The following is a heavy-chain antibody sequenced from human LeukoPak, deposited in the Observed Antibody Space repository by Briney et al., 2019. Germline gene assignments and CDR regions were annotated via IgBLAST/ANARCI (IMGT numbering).Heavy chain of an antibody. J-gene: IGHJ4*02. Sequence: PGGSLRLSCEASGFTFTSYYMNWVRQAPGRGLEWVSSIGSSSTHIYYADSVKGRFNISRDNAKNSLYLQMNRLRAEDTSVYYCARGVSYRVVVTATDFDYWGQGTLVTVSS. D-gene: IGHD2-21*02. CDR2: IGSSSTHI. CDR1: GFTFTSYY. V-gene: IGHV3-21*01. CDR3: ARGVSYRVVVTATDFDY.